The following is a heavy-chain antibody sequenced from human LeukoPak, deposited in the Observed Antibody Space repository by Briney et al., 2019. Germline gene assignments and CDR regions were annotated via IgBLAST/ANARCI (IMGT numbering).Heavy chain of an antibody. CDR2: IYPGDSDT. V-gene: IGHV5-51*01. CDR1: GYSFTSDW. Sequence: GESLKISCKGSGYSFTSDWIGWVRPMPGKGVEWMGIIYPGDSDTRYSPSFQGQVTISADKSISTAYLQWSSLKASDTAMYYCARPLLLAGTGDYWGQGTLVTVSS. J-gene: IGHJ4*02. D-gene: IGHD6-13*01. CDR3: ARPLLLAGTGDY.